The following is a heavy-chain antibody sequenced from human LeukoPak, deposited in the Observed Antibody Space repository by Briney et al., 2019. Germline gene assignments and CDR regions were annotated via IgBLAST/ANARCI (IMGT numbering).Heavy chain of an antibody. CDR2: IYHSGST. D-gene: IGHD1-26*01. CDR3: ARRTNSGSYFNWFDP. CDR1: GGSISSSNW. Sequence: PSGTLSLTCAVSGGSISSSNWWSWVRQPPGKGLEWIGEIYHSGSTNYNPSLKSRVTISVDTSKNQFSLKLSSVTAADTAVYYCARRTNSGSYFNWFDPWGQGTLVTVSS. J-gene: IGHJ5*02. V-gene: IGHV4-4*02.